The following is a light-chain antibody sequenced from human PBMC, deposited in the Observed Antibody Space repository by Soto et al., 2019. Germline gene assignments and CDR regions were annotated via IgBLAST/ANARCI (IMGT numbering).Light chain of an antibody. V-gene: IGKV3-20*01. J-gene: IGKJ2*01. CDR3: QQYDSSLYT. Sequence: EIVLTQSPGTLSLPPGERATLSCRASQSVGSSMYLAWYQQKSGQAPRLLIHGTSSRATGIPDRFSGSGSGTDFTLTISSLEPEDFAVYYCQQYDSSLYTFGQGTKLEIK. CDR1: QSVGSSMY. CDR2: GTS.